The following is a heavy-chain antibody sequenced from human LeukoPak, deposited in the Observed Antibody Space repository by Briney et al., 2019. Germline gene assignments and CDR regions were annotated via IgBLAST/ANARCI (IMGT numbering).Heavy chain of an antibody. CDR1: GFTFSSYA. J-gene: IGHJ4*02. CDR3: ARVSVGRYYFDN. Sequence: GSLRLSCAASGFTFSSYAMHWVRQAPGKGLEWVAVISYDGSNKYYADSVKGRFTISRDSAKNTLYLQMNSLRAEDTAVYYCARVSVGRYYFDNWGQGTPVTVS. CDR2: ISYDGSNK. D-gene: IGHD3-3*02. V-gene: IGHV3-30-3*01.